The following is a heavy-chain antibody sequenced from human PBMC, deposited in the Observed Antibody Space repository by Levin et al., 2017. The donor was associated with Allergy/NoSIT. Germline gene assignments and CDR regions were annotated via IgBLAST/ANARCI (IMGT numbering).Heavy chain of an antibody. Sequence: GASVKVSCKASGYTFTSYAMHWVRQAPGQRLEWMGWINAGNGNTKYSQKFQGRVTITRDTSASTAYMELSSLRSEDTAVYYCARDLVDLAYCGGDCYPGTPDYWGQGTLVTVSS. J-gene: IGHJ4*02. CDR1: GYTFTSYA. D-gene: IGHD2-21*01. CDR2: INAGNGNT. V-gene: IGHV1-3*01. CDR3: ARDLVDLAYCGGDCYPGTPDY.